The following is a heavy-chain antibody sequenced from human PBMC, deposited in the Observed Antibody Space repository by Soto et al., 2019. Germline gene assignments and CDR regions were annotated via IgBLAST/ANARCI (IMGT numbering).Heavy chain of an antibody. Sequence: QVQLVESGGGVVQPGRSLRLSCAASGFTFSSYAMHWVRQAPGKGLEWVAVISYDGSNKYYADSVKGRFTISRDNSKNTLYLQMNSLRAEDTAVYYCTSGYSNYTYYYGMDVWCQGTTVTVSS. CDR2: ISYDGSNK. CDR3: TSGYSNYTYYYGMDV. CDR1: GFTFSSYA. V-gene: IGHV3-30-3*01. J-gene: IGHJ6*02. D-gene: IGHD5-18*01.